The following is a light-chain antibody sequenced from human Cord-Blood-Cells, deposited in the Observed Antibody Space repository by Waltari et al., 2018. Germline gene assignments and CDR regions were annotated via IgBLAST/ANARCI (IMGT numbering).Light chain of an antibody. J-gene: IGKJ4*01. CDR1: QSVSSY. CDR2: DAS. Sequence: EIVLTQSPATLSLSPGARATLSCRASQSVSSYLAWYQQKPGQAPRLLIYDASKMATGIPARFSGSGSGTDFTLTISSLEPEDFAVYYCQQRSNWPPLTFGGGTKVEIK. V-gene: IGKV3-11*01. CDR3: QQRSNWPPLT.